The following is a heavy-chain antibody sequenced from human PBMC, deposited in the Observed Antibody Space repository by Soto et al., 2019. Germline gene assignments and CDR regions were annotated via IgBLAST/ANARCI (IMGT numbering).Heavy chain of an antibody. CDR3: AKDRRVPQGGALGAEYFQH. V-gene: IGHV3-23*01. J-gene: IGHJ1*01. CDR1: GFTFSSYA. CDR2: ISGSGGST. Sequence: GGSLRLSCAASGFTFSSYAMSWVRQAPGKGLEWVSAISGSGGSTYYADSVKGRFTISRDNSKNTLYLQMNSLRAEDTAVYYCAKDRRVPQGGALGAEYFQHWGQGTLVTVSS. D-gene: IGHD1-26*01.